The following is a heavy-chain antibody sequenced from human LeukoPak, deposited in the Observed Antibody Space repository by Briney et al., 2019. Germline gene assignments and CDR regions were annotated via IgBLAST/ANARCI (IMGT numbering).Heavy chain of an antibody. CDR3: ARAYYYDSSGYFREGAFDI. CDR1: GGSISSYY. V-gene: IGHV4-59*01. CDR2: IYYSGST. D-gene: IGHD3-22*01. J-gene: IGHJ3*02. Sequence: SETLSLTCTVSGGSISSYYWSWIRQPPGKGLEWIGDIYYSGSTNYNPSLKSRVTISVDTSKNQFSLKLSTVTAADTAVYYCARAYYYDSSGYFREGAFDIWGQGTMVTVSS.